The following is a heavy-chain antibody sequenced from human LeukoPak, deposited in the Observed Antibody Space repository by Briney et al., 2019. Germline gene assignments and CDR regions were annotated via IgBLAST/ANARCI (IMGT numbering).Heavy chain of an antibody. J-gene: IGHJ5*02. CDR3: ARQGNWNEVPPRNWFVP. Sequence: SETLSLTCTVYGGSISGYFWNWIRQPPGKGLEWIGEINDVGSTNYNPSLKSRVTMSSDTSKNQFSLELTSVTAADTAVYYCARQGNWNEVPPRNWFVPWGQGILVTVSS. CDR2: INDVGST. CDR1: GGSISGYF. V-gene: IGHV4-34*01. D-gene: IGHD1-1*01.